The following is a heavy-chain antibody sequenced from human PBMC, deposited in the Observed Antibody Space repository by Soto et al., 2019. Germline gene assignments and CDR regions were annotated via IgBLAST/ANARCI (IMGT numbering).Heavy chain of an antibody. J-gene: IGHJ6*02. D-gene: IGHD2-21*01. V-gene: IGHV4-31*03. CDR1: GGSISSGGYY. Sequence: QVQLQESGPGLVKPSQTLSLTCTVSGGSISSGGYYWSWIRQHPGKGLEWIGYIYYSGSTYYNPSLKSRVTISXXPXKXXFSLKLSSVTAADTAVYYGARVGTVVRAQWYGMDVWGQGTTVTVSS. CDR2: IYYSGST. CDR3: ARVGTVVRAQWYGMDV.